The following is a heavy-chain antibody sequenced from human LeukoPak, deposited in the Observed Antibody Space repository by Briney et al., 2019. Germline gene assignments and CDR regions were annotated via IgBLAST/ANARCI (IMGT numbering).Heavy chain of an antibody. V-gene: IGHV3-23*01. CDR1: GFTFSSYA. Sequence: PGGSLRLSCAASGFTFSSYAMSWVRQAPGKGLEWVSAISGSVGSTYYADSVKGRFTISRDNSKNTLYLQMNSLRAEDTAVYYCAKGRDYYGSGSSYFDYWGQGTLVTVSS. J-gene: IGHJ4*02. D-gene: IGHD3-10*01. CDR3: AKGRDYYGSGSSYFDY. CDR2: ISGSVGST.